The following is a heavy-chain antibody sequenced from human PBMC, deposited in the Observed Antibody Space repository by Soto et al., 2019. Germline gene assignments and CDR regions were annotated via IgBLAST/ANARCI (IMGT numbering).Heavy chain of an antibody. CDR3: ARDGLTVSVAFEI. CDR1: GFIFDNYG. V-gene: IGHV3-33*01. Sequence: QVQLVESGGGVVQPGRSLRLSCAASGFIFDNYGMHWVRQAPGKGLEWVAVIWYDGDKKFYSDSVKGRFTISRDNSKNTLYLQMNSLRAEDTAAYYCARDGLTVSVAFEIWGQGTMVTVSP. CDR2: IWYDGDKK. D-gene: IGHD1-20*01. J-gene: IGHJ3*02.